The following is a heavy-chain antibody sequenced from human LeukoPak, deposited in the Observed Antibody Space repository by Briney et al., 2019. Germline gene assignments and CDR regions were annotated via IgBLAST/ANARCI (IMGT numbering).Heavy chain of an antibody. V-gene: IGHV3-30*18. Sequence: GGSLRLSCAASGFTFSSYGMHWVRQAPGKGLEWVAVISYDGSNKYYADSVKGRFTISRDNSKNTLYLQMNSPRAEDTAVYYCAKAGYSSLYYFDYWGQGTLVTVSS. CDR3: AKAGYSSLYYFDY. J-gene: IGHJ4*02. CDR1: GFTFSSYG. D-gene: IGHD6-13*01. CDR2: ISYDGSNK.